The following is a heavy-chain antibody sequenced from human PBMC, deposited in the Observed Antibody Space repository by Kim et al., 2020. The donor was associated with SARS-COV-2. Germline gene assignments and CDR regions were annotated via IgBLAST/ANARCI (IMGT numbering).Heavy chain of an antibody. CDR1: GFTFSSYA. J-gene: IGHJ5*02. CDR2: ISGSGGST. Sequence: GGSLRLSCAASGFTFSSYAMSWVRQAPGKGLEWVSAISGSGGSTYYADSVKGRFTISRDNSKNTLYLQMNSLRAEDTAVYYCAKSLEVAVVAADNWFDPWGQGTLVTVSS. D-gene: IGHD2-15*01. CDR3: AKSLEVAVVAADNWFDP. V-gene: IGHV3-23*01.